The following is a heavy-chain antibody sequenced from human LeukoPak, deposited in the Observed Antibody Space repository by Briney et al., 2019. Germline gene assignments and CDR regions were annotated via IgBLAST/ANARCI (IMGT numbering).Heavy chain of an antibody. CDR1: GVSMNYYF. Sequence: SETLSLTCTVSGVSMNYYFWNWIRQPAGEGLQWIGRIHSSGTTNYNPSLKSRVTMSVDTSKNQFSLKLSSVTAADTAVYYCARGDYYDSSGYYGFDYWGQGTLVTVSS. CDR2: IHSSGTT. CDR3: ARGDYYDSSGYYGFDY. D-gene: IGHD3-22*01. J-gene: IGHJ4*02. V-gene: IGHV4-4*07.